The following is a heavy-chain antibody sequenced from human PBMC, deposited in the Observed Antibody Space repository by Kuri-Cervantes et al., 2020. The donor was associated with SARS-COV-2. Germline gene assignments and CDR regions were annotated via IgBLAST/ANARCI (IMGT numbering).Heavy chain of an antibody. Sequence: GESLKISCAASGFTFSSYRMSWVRQAPGKGLEWVANIKQDGSEKYYVDSVKGRFTISRDNAKNSLYLQMNSLRAEDTAVYYCARAPRGYCSSTSCYSPTDYWGQGTLVTVSS. CDR2: IKQDGSEK. D-gene: IGHD2-2*01. V-gene: IGHV3-7*01. CDR3: ARAPRGYCSSTSCYSPTDY. CDR1: GFTFSSYR. J-gene: IGHJ4*02.